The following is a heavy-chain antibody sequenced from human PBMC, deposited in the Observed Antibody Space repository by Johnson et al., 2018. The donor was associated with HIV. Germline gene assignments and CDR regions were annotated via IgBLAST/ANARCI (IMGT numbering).Heavy chain of an antibody. Sequence: VQLVESGGGVVQPGRSLRLSCAASGFTFSSYAMHWVRQAPGKGLEWVSGINWNGGSTGYAESVKGRFTISRDNSKNTLNLQMSSLRAEDTAVYYCARTPSWYYTFDIWGQGTMVTVSS. D-gene: IGHD6-13*01. CDR3: ARTPSWYYTFDI. J-gene: IGHJ3*02. V-gene: IGHV3-NL1*01. CDR2: INWNGGST. CDR1: GFTFSSYA.